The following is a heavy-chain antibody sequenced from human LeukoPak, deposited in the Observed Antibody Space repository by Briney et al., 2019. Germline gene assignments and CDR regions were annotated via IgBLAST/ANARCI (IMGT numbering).Heavy chain of an antibody. CDR2: FDPEEDDT. CDR3: ATNSGSYFLY. CDR1: GGTFSSYA. D-gene: IGHD1-26*01. V-gene: IGHV1-24*01. J-gene: IGHJ4*02. Sequence: ASVKVSCKASGGTFSSYAISWVRQAPGKGLEWMGGFDPEEDDTIYAQKFQGRVTMTEDTSTDTAYMELSSLRSEDTAVYYCATNSGSYFLYWGQGTLVTVSS.